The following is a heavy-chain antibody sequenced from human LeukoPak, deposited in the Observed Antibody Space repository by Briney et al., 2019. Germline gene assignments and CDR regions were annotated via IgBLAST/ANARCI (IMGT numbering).Heavy chain of an antibody. D-gene: IGHD2-2*01. CDR3: ARLPRYCSSTSCFSVDY. CDR2: IYSGGST. V-gene: IGHV3-66*02. J-gene: IGHJ4*02. Sequence: PGGSLRRSCAASGLTVSSNYMSWVRQAPGKGLEWVSVIYSGGSTYYADSVKGRFTISRDNSKNTLYLQMNSLRAEDTAVYYCARLPRYCSSTSCFSVDYWGQGSLVTVSS. CDR1: GLTVSSNY.